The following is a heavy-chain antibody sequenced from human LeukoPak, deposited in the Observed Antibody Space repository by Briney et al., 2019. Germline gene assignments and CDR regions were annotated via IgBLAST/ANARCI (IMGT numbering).Heavy chain of an antibody. CDR1: GGSISSDY. V-gene: IGHV4-59*01. CDR2: VYYSGST. CDR3: TRAGSSSSPYYYGMDV. Sequence: SETLSLTCTVSGGSISSDYWSWIRQPPGKGLEWIGYVYYSGSTNYNPSLESRVTISIDASKNQFSLNLRSVTAADTAVHFCTRAGSSSSPYYYGMDVWGQGTTVTVSS. D-gene: IGHD6-6*01. J-gene: IGHJ6*02.